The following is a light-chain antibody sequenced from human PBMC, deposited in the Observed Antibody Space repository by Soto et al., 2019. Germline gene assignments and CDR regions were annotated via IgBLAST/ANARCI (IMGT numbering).Light chain of an antibody. CDR2: DVS. V-gene: IGLV2-14*01. CDR1: SSDVGGYNY. Sequence: QSALTQPASVSGSPGQSITISCTGTSSDVGGYNYVSWYQQHPGKAPKLMIYDVSNRPSGVSKRFSGSKSGNTASLTISGLQAEDEAEYYCSSYTSSSTSVVFGGGTKLTVL. J-gene: IGLJ2*01. CDR3: SSYTSSSTSVV.